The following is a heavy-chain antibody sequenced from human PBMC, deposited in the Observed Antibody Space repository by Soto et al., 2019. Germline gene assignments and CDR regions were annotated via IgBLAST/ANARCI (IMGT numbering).Heavy chain of an antibody. CDR2: IYYSGST. J-gene: IGHJ4*02. CDR3: ARATLT. Sequence: QVQLQESGPGLVKPSQTLSLTCTVSGGSISSGGYYWNWIRQHPGKGLEWLGYIYYSGSTSYNPSLKGRVTRSVVTSKNQFSLKLSSVTAAATAVYYCARATLTWGQGTLVTVSS. CDR1: GGSISSGGYY. V-gene: IGHV4-31*03.